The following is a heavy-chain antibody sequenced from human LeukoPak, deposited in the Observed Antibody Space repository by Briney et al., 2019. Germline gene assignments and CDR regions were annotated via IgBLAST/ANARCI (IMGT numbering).Heavy chain of an antibody. J-gene: IGHJ4*02. D-gene: IGHD3-10*02. Sequence: SETLSLTCTVSGGSISSSSYYWGWLRQPPGKGLEWIGSIYYSGSTYYNPSLKSRVTISVDTSKNQFSLKLSSVTAADTAVYYCARLFWVPNYFDYWGQGTLVTVSS. CDR2: IYYSGST. CDR1: GGSISSSSYY. V-gene: IGHV4-39*01. CDR3: ARLFWVPNYFDY.